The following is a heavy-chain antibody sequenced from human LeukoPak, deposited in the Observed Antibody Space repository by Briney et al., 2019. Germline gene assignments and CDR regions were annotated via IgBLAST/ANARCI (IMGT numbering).Heavy chain of an antibody. D-gene: IGHD6-13*01. CDR3: AKDPLQYSSSWYVGNAFDY. J-gene: IGHJ4*02. CDR2: INSDGSST. V-gene: IGHV3-74*01. Sequence: GGSLRLSCAASGFTFSSYWMHWVRQAPGKGLVWVSRINSDGSSTSYADSVKGRFTISRDNAKNTLYLQMNSLRAEDTAVYYCAKDPLQYSSSWYVGNAFDYWGQGTLVTVSS. CDR1: GFTFSSYW.